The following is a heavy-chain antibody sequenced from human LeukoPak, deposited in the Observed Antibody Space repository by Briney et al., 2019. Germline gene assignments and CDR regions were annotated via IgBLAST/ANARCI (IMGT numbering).Heavy chain of an antibody. CDR3: AKGDSSGYYSPIDH. D-gene: IGHD3-22*01. J-gene: IGHJ4*02. V-gene: IGHV3-23*01. CDR1: GFTFSSYA. Sequence: GGSLRLSCAASGFTFSSYAMSWVRQAPGQGLEWVSVIRGSGVSTYYADSVKGRFTISRENSKNTLYLQMDSLRAEDTAVYYCAKGDSSGYYSPIDHWGQGTLVTVSS. CDR2: IRGSGVST.